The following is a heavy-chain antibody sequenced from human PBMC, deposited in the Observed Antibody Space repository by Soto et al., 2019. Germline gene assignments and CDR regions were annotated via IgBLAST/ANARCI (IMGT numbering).Heavy chain of an antibody. Sequence: SGPTLVNPTQTLTLTCTFSGYSLSTNGVGVGWIRQPPGKALECLALIYWDDDKRYSPSLESRLTITNYASKNQVVLTMTNVGPVDTATYYCAHRLDRAAAGGLFYWGQGTLVTGSS. CDR3: AHRLDRAAAGGLFY. CDR1: GYSLSTNGVG. D-gene: IGHD6-13*01. CDR2: IYWDDDK. J-gene: IGHJ4*02. V-gene: IGHV2-5*02.